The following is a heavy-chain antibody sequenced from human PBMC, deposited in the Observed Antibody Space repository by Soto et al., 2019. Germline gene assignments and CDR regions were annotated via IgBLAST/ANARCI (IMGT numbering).Heavy chain of an antibody. CDR1: GYSFTSYW. V-gene: IGHV5-10-1*01. Sequence: PGESLKISCKGSGYSFTSYWISWVRQMPGKGLEWMGRIDPSDSYTNYSPSFQGHVTISADKSISTAYLQWSSLKASDTAMYYCARQDCSSTSCYTYDYYYGMEVWGQGTTVTVSS. D-gene: IGHD2-2*02. J-gene: IGHJ6*02. CDR2: IDPSDSYT. CDR3: ARQDCSSTSCYTYDYYYGMEV.